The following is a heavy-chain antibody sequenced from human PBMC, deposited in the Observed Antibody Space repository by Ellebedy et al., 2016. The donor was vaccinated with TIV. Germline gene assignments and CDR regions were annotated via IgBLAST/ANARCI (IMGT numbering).Heavy chain of an antibody. Sequence: MPSETLSLTCTVSGASISSNYWSWIRQPPGKGLEWIGYISDSGSTNYNPSLKSRVTISVDTSKNQFSLKLTSVTAADTAVYYCARVSNLKGADYWGQGTLVTVSS. CDR3: ARVSNLKGADY. J-gene: IGHJ4*02. V-gene: IGHV4-59*12. CDR2: ISDSGST. D-gene: IGHD3-16*01. CDR1: GASISSNY.